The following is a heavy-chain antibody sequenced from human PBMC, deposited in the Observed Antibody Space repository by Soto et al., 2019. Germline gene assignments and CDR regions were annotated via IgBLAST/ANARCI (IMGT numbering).Heavy chain of an antibody. D-gene: IGHD5-12*01. CDR2: INPNSGGT. Sequence: ASVKVSCKASGYTFTGYYMHWLRQAPGQGLEWMGWINPNSGGTNYAQKFQGWVTMTRDTSISTAYMELSRLRSDDTAVYYCARGFHGYSGYELGYWGQGTLVTVSS. J-gene: IGHJ4*02. CDR3: ARGFHGYSGYELGY. CDR1: GYTFTGYY. V-gene: IGHV1-2*04.